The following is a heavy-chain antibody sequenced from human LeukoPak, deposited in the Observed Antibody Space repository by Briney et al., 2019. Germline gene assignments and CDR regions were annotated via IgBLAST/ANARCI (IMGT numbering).Heavy chain of an antibody. J-gene: IGHJ1*01. CDR1: GGTFSSYA. D-gene: IGHD6-19*01. CDR3: AAPRREWLEGREYFQH. CDR2: IIPILGIA. V-gene: IGHV1-69*04. Sequence: GASVKVSCKASGGTFSSYAISWVRQAPGQGLEWMGRIIPILGIANYAQKFQGRVTITADKSTSTAYMELSSLRSEGTAVYYCAAPRREWLEGREYFQHWGQGTLVTVSS.